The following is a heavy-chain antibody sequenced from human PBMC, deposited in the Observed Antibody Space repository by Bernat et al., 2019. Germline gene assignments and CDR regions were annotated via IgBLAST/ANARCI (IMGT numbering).Heavy chain of an antibody. Sequence: QVQLVQSGAEVKKPGASVKLSCKASKYTFTSYTIHWVRQAPGQRLEWMGWINTGNGHTQYSQKFQGRVTITRDTSASTAYMELSSLRSEDTAVYYCAREVGVIGKWNYPFFAYWGQGALVSVSS. CDR1: KYTFTSYT. CDR2: INTGNGHT. D-gene: IGHD1-7*01. V-gene: IGHV1-3*04. CDR3: AREVGVIGKWNYPFFAY. J-gene: IGHJ4*02.